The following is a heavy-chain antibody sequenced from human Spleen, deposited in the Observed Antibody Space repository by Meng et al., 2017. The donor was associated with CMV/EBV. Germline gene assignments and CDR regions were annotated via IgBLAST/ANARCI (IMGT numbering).Heavy chain of an antibody. CDR3: ARAPLHFDI. CDR2: IRYDGSNK. Sequence: GESLKISCAASGFIFSSYGMHWVRQAPGKGLEWVAFIRYDGSNKYYADSVKGRFTVSRDNSRNTVYLQMNSLRAEDTAVYYCARAPLHFDIWGQGTMVTVSS. J-gene: IGHJ3*02. CDR1: GFIFSSYG. V-gene: IGHV3-30*02. D-gene: IGHD4-11*01.